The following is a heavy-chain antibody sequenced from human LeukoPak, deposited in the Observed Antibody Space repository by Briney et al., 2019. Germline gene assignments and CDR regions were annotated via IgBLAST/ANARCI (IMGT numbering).Heavy chain of an antibody. J-gene: IGHJ4*02. V-gene: IGHV1-2*02. CDR2: INPNSGGT. Sequence: ASVKVSCKASGYTFTGYYMHWVRQAPGQGLEWMGWINPNSGGTNYAQKFQGRVTMTRDTSISTAYMELSRLRSDDTAVYYCARGRLLVRGVIITKLDYWGQGTLVTVSS. CDR1: GYTFTGYY. CDR3: ARGRLLVRGVIITKLDY. D-gene: IGHD3-10*01.